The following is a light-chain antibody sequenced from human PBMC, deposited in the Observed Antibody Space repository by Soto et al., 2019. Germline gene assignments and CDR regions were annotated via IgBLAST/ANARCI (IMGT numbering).Light chain of an antibody. CDR1: QSVSSD. CDR3: QQYNNWPP. Sequence: EIVMTQSPATVSVSPRERATLSCRASQSVSSDLAWYQQKPGQPPRLLIYAASARATGIPARFSGSGSGTEFTLTISSLQSEDFAIYFCQQYNNWPPFGQGSMADIK. V-gene: IGKV3-15*01. J-gene: IGKJ1*01. CDR2: AAS.